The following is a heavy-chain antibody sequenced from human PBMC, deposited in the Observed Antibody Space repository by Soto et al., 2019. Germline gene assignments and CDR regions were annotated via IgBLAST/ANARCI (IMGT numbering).Heavy chain of an antibody. CDR1: GGSLRRVGYY. Sequence: PSETLGPPWTVSGGSLRRVGYYWFWIRQHPGKGLGWIGYIYFSGSAYYNPAPKSRGSILLDTSKNQFSLKLSSVTAEDTAVYYCERFLVIVTGGGGMAVWGQGPTVT. J-gene: IGHJ6*02. CDR3: ERFLVIVTGGGGMAV. D-gene: IGHD2-2*01. V-gene: IGHV4-31*02. CDR2: IYFSGSA.